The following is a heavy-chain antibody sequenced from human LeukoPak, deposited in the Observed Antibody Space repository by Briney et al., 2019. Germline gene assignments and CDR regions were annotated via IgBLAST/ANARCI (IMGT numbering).Heavy chain of an antibody. Sequence: GGSLRLSCAASGFTFSSYSMNWVRQAPGKGLEWVSSISSSSSYIYYADSVKGRFTISRDNAKNSLYLQMNSLRAEDMAVYYCARDRAYGSRGWYFDYYDYWGQGTLVTVSS. D-gene: IGHD6-19*01. J-gene: IGHJ4*02. CDR1: GFTFSSYS. V-gene: IGHV3-21*01. CDR3: ARDRAYGSRGWYFDYYDY. CDR2: ISSSSSYI.